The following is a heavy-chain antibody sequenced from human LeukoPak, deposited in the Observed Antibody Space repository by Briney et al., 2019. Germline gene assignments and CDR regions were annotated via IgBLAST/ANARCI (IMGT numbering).Heavy chain of an antibody. V-gene: IGHV3-7*01. J-gene: IGHJ4*02. D-gene: IGHD3-10*01. Sequence: RGSLRLSCAASGFTFSDYWMTWVRQAPGKGLEWVANIKRDGSEKYYVDSVKGRFTISRDNAKNSLYLQMNSLRAEDTAVYYCARGGGAVDYWGQGTLVTVSS. CDR1: GFTFSDYW. CDR2: IKRDGSEK. CDR3: ARGGGAVDY.